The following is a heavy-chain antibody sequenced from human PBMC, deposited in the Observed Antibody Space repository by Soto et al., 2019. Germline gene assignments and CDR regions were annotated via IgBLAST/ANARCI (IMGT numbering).Heavy chain of an antibody. CDR2: ISYDGSNK. CDR3: AKEARDYGDYVFGLAP. D-gene: IGHD4-17*01. Sequence: GGSLRLSCAASGVTFSSYGMHWVRQAPGKGLEWVAVISYDGSNKYYADSVKGRFTISRDNSKNTLYLQMNSLRAEDTAVYYCAKEARDYGDYVFGLAPWGQGTLVTVSS. J-gene: IGHJ5*02. V-gene: IGHV3-30*18. CDR1: GVTFSSYG.